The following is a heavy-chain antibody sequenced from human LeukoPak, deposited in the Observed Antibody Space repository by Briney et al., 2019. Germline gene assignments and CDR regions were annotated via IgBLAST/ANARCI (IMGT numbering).Heavy chain of an antibody. CDR1: GGSISSHY. V-gene: IGHV4-59*11. D-gene: IGHD2-8*02. Sequence: SETLSLTCSVSGGSISSHYWSWNRQPPGKGLEWIGYMYYSGSTKYNPSLKSRVTISVDTSKNKFSLKLSSVTAADTAVYYCARHLTGSSVCIEYWGQGTLVTVSS. J-gene: IGHJ4*02. CDR2: MYYSGST. CDR3: ARHLTGSSVCIEY.